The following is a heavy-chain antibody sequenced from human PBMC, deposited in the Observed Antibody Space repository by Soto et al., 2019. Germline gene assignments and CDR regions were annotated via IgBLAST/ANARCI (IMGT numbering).Heavy chain of an antibody. CDR1: GYTFTNYG. CDR2: ISLYSDGT. V-gene: IGHV1-18*01. Sequence: ASVKVSCKTSGYTFTNYGITWVRQAPGQPLEWLGWISLYSDGTNYAQKFQGRVSMTTDTSTTTAYMELRSLRSDDTAVYYCARVVPGAEAWFGPWGQGTLVTVSS. CDR3: ARVVPGAEAWFGP. J-gene: IGHJ5*02. D-gene: IGHD2-2*01.